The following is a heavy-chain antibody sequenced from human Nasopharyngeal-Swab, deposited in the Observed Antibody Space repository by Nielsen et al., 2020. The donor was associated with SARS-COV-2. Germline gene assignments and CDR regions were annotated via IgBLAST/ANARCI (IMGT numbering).Heavy chain of an antibody. V-gene: IGHV3-11*01. CDR1: GFTFSDYY. D-gene: IGHD4-17*01. CDR3: ARDYGDFYFDY. Sequence: GGSLRLSCAASGFTFSDYYMAWIRQVPGKGLEWVSYISGSGTSTDSADSVKGRFSISRDNANNLLYLQMHSLRGEDTAVYYCARDYGDFYFDYWGQGTLVTVSS. J-gene: IGHJ4*02. CDR2: ISGSGTST.